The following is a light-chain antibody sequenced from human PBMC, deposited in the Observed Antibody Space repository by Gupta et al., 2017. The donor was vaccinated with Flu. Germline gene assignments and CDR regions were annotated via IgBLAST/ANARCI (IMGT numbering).Light chain of an antibody. CDR1: QGIRSY. V-gene: IGKV1-9*01. J-gene: IGKJ2*01. CDR2: SAS. Sequence: PSFLSASVGDRVTITCRASQGIRSYLAWYQQKPGKAPKLLIYSASPLQSGVPSRFSGSGSGTEYTLTISSLQPEDFATYCCQYCNSYPYTFGQGTKLEIK. CDR3: QYCNSYPYT.